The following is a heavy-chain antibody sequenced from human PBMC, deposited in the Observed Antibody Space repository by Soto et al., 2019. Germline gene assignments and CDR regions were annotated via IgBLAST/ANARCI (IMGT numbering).Heavy chain of an antibody. Sequence: PSETLSLTCTVSGGSISSGGYYWSWIRQHPGKGLEWIGYIYYSGSTYYNPSLKSRVTISVDTSKNQFSLKLSSVTAAGTAVYYCARETTVTPQTREFDYWGQGTLVTVSS. D-gene: IGHD4-17*01. CDR1: GGSISSGGYY. V-gene: IGHV4-31*03. J-gene: IGHJ4*02. CDR3: ARETTVTPQTREFDY. CDR2: IYYSGST.